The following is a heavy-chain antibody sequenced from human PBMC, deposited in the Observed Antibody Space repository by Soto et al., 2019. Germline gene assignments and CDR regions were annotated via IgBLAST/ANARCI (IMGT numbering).Heavy chain of an antibody. CDR2: IDPSDSYT. J-gene: IGHJ4*02. CDR3: ARRPVGYCISTSCPYYFDY. Sequence: GESLKISCKGSGYSFTSYWISWVRQMPGKGLEWMGRIDPSDSYTNYSPSFQGHVTISADKSISTAYMELSSLRSEDTAVYYCARRPVGYCISTSCPYYFDYWGQGTLVTVSS. CDR1: GYSFTSYW. D-gene: IGHD2-2*03. V-gene: IGHV5-10-1*01.